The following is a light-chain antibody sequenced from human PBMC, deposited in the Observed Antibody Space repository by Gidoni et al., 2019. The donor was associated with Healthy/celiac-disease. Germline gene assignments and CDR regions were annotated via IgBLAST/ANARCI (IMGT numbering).Light chain of an antibody. V-gene: IGKV1-39*01. CDR1: QSISSY. Sequence: DIQMTQSPSSLSASVGDRVTITCRASQSISSYLHWYQQKPGKAPKLLIYAASSLQSWVPSRFSGSGSGTDFTLTISSLQPEDFATYYCQQSYSTPPFTFGPGTKVDIK. CDR2: AAS. J-gene: IGKJ3*01. CDR3: QQSYSTPPFT.